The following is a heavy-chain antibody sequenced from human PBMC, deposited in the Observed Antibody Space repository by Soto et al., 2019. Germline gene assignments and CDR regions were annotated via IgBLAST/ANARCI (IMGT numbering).Heavy chain of an antibody. J-gene: IGHJ4*02. Sequence: GGSLILSCAPSGFHFSSYGMHSVRPAPGKGLEWVAVISYDGSNKYYADSVKGRFTISRDNSKNTLYLQMNSLRAEDTAVYYCAKDKRQWLVLDYWGQGTLVTVSS. CDR2: ISYDGSNK. D-gene: IGHD6-19*01. V-gene: IGHV3-30*18. CDR3: AKDKRQWLVLDY. CDR1: GFHFSSYG.